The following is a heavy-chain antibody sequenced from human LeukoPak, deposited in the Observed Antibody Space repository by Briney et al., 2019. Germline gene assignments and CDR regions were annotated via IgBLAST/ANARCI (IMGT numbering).Heavy chain of an antibody. CDR3: ARAFGVVIYFDY. J-gene: IGHJ4*02. CDR1: GGSFSVYY. CDR2: INHSGST. D-gene: IGHD3-3*01. V-gene: IGHV4-34*01. Sequence: SETLSLTCAVYGGSFSVYYWSWIRQPPGKRLEWIGEINHSGSTNYNPSLKSRVTISVDTTENQFSLKLSSVTAADTAVYYCARAFGVVIYFDYWGQGTLVTVSS.